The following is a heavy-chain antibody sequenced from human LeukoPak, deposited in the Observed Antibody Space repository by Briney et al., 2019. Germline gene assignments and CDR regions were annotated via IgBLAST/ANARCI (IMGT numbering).Heavy chain of an antibody. D-gene: IGHD6-13*01. CDR1: GFTFTSYG. CDR3: ARGMYSSSWYVGSVIASTFDY. CDR2: IGAYNGNT. Sequence: GGSLRLSCAASGFTFTSYGISWVRQAPGQGLEWMGWIGAYNGNTNYAQKLQGRVTMTTDTSTSTAYMELRSLRSDDTAVYYYARGMYSSSWYVGSVIASTFDYWGQGTLVTVSS. J-gene: IGHJ4*02. V-gene: IGHV1-18*01.